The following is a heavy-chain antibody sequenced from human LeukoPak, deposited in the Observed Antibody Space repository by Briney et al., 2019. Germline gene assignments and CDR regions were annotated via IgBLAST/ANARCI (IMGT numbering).Heavy chain of an antibody. J-gene: IGHJ6*02. CDR2: ITGSVVST. CDR1: GFTFSSCA. V-gene: IGHV3-23*01. D-gene: IGHD2-8*01. CDR3: ARDNGVAPLYYYGMDV. Sequence: PGGSLRLSCAASGFTFSSCAMSWVRQAPGKGLEWVSAITGSVVSTYYADSVKGRFTISRDNSKNTLYLQMNSLRAEDTAVYYCARDNGVAPLYYYGMDVWGQGTTVTVSS.